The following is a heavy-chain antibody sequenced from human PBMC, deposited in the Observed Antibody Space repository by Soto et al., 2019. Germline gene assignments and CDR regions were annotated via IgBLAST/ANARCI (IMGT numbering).Heavy chain of an antibody. CDR2: ISWDGGST. CDR3: AKEMRGRGPYYDFWSGYYRYYYYGMDV. V-gene: IGHV3-43D*04. Sequence: GSLRLSCAASGFTFDDYAMHWVRQAPGKGLEWVSLISWDGGSTYYADSVKGRFAISRDNSKNSLYLQMNSLRAEDTALYYCAKEMRGRGPYYDFWSGYYRYYYYGMDVWGQGTTVTVSS. CDR1: GFTFDDYA. J-gene: IGHJ6*02. D-gene: IGHD3-3*01.